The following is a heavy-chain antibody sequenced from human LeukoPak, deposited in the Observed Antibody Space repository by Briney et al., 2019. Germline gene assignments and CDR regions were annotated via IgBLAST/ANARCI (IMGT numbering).Heavy chain of an antibody. CDR1: GYSFATYW. Sequence: GESLKISCTGSGYSFATYWIAWVRQMPGKGLEWMGIIYPADSNTRYSPSFKGQVTISADKSNNTAYLQWNSLKASDTAMYFCARLYSILSPFDPWGQGTLVTVSS. CDR3: ARLYSILSPFDP. V-gene: IGHV5-51*01. D-gene: IGHD2-15*01. J-gene: IGHJ5*02. CDR2: IYPADSNT.